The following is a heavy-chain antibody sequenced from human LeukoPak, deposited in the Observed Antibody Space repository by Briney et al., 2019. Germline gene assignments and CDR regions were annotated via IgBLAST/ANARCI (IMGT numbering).Heavy chain of an antibody. CDR3: ARHTSDSADYVMDV. J-gene: IGHJ6*02. V-gene: IGHV3-66*02. D-gene: IGHD4-11*01. CDR1: GFTVSSNY. Sequence: GSLRLSRAASGFTVSSNYMSWVRQAPGKGLEWVSVIYSGGSTYYADSVKGRFTISRDNSKNTLYLQMNSLRAEDTAVYYCARHTSDSADYVMDVWGQGTTVTVSS. CDR2: IYSGGST.